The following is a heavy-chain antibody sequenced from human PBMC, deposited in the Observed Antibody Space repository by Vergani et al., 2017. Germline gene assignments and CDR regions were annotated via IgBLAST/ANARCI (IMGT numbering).Heavy chain of an antibody. CDR3: ARPHGDILPPDPRRLDY. V-gene: IGHV1-46*03. CDR2: INPSGGST. Sequence: QVLLVQSGAEVKKPGASVRVSCKTSVYTFTNSYIHWVRQAPGQGLEWMGIINPSGGSTTYAQQFQGRLTMTRDTSTSTVYMDLSNLRSEDTAVYYCARPHGDILPPDPRRLDYWGQGTLVTVSS. CDR1: VYTFTNSY. J-gene: IGHJ4*02.